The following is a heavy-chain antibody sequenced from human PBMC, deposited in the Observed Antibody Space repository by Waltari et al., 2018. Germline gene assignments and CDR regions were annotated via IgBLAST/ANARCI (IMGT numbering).Heavy chain of an antibody. CDR3: AREVPRNGYIGLIYYYMDV. J-gene: IGHJ6*03. CDR2: IYYSGST. CDR1: GGSLSSSSYF. V-gene: IGHV4-39*01. D-gene: IGHD5-12*01. Sequence: QLQLQESGPGLVKPSETLSLTCTVSGGSLSSSSYFWAWIRQPPGKGLEWIGSIYYSGSTNYNLTLKRRVTIAVDRSTNQVSLKLTSVTAADTAVYFCAREVPRNGYIGLIYYYMDVWGKGTTVTVSS.